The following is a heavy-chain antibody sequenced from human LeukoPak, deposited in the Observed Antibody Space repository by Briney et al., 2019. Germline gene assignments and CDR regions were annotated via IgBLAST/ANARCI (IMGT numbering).Heavy chain of an antibody. CDR2: IYYSGST. Sequence: KPSETLSLTCTVSGGSISSSSYYWGWIRQPPGKGLEWIGSIYYSGSTYYNPSLKSRVTISVDTSKNQFSLKLSSVTAADTAVYYCAREKYDYVWGSQVWFDPWGQGTLVTVSS. CDR3: AREKYDYVWGSQVWFDP. D-gene: IGHD3-16*01. J-gene: IGHJ5*02. V-gene: IGHV4-39*07. CDR1: GGSISSSSYY.